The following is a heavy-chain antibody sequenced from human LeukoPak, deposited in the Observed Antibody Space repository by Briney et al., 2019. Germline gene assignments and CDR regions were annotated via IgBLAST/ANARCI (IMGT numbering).Heavy chain of an antibody. CDR3: ARSFGAGSSWRGLYYFDY. J-gene: IGHJ4*02. V-gene: IGHV5-51*03. Sequence: GESLKISCKGSGYSFTSYWIAWVRQMPGKGLEWMGIIYPGDSDTRYSPSFQGQVTFSADKSISTAYLQWSSLKASDTAMYYCARSFGAGSSWRGLYYFDYWGQGTLVTVSS. CDR1: GYSFTSYW. CDR2: IYPGDSDT. D-gene: IGHD6-13*01.